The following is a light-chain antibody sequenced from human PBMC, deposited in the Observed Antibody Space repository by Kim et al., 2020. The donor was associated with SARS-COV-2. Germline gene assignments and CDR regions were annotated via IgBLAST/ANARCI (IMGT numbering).Light chain of an antibody. CDR2: DVS. V-gene: IGLV2-8*01. J-gene: IGLJ1*01. CDR1: SSDVGGYDW. CDR3: CSYAGDDKYV. Sequence: SALTQPPSASGSPGQSVTISCTGTSSDVGGYDWVSWYQQHPGKAPKLIISDVSKRPSGVPDRFSGSKSGNSASLTVSGLQAEDEADYYCCSYAGDDKYVFGTGTKVTVL.